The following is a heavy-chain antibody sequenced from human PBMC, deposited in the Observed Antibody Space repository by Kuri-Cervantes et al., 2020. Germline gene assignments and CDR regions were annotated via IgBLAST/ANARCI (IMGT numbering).Heavy chain of an antibody. CDR3: ARATYYDRSGYYYFDY. Sequence: GSLRLSCTVSGGSVSSGSYYWSWIRQPPGKGLEWIGYIYYSGSTNYNPSLKSRVTISVDTSKNQFSLKLSSVTAADTAVYYCARATYYDRSGYYYFDYWGQGTLVTVSS. CDR1: GGSVSSGSYY. V-gene: IGHV4-61*01. J-gene: IGHJ4*02. CDR2: IYYSGST. D-gene: IGHD3-22*01.